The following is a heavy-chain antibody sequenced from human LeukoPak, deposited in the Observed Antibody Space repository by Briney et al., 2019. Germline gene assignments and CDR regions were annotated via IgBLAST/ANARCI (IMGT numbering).Heavy chain of an antibody. CDR2: IKSKTDGGTT. CDR3: TTLPYYYDSSGYFDY. J-gene: IGHJ4*02. D-gene: IGHD3-22*01. V-gene: IGHV3-15*07. CDR1: GFTFSSYS. Sequence: GGSLRLSCAASGFTFSSYSMNWVRQAPGKGLEWVGRIKSKTDGGTTDYAAPVKGRFTISRDDSKNTLYLQMNSLKTEDTAVYYCTTLPYYYDSSGYFDYWGQGTLVTVSS.